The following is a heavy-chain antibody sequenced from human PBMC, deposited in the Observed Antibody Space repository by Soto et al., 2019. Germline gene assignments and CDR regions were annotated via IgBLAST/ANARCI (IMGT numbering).Heavy chain of an antibody. CDR2: IGTAGDT. J-gene: IGHJ6*02. V-gene: IGHV3-13*01. CDR3: AREAQLWFGESVLTDHYYYGMDV. D-gene: IGHD3-10*01. CDR1: GFTFSSYD. Sequence: GGSLRLSCAASGFTFSSYDMHWVRQATGKGLEWVSAIGTAGDTYYPGSVKGRFTISRENAKNSLYLQMNSLRAEDTAVYYCAREAQLWFGESVLTDHYYYGMDVWGQGTTVTVSS.